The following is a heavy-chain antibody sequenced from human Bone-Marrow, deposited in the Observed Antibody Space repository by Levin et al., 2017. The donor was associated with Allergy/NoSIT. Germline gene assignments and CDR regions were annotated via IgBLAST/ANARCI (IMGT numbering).Heavy chain of an antibody. J-gene: IGHJ4*02. CDR1: GGSISIAKYY. CDR2: IYYSGNT. CDR3: ARHGKSRDGYKIDS. D-gene: IGHD5-24*01. Sequence: TSSETLSLTCTVSGGSISIAKYYWGWIRQPPGKGLEWIGTIYYSGNTYYNPSLKSRVTISVETSKKQFSLRLNSVTAADTAVYYCARHGKSRDGYKIDSWGQGTLVTVSS. V-gene: IGHV4-39*01.